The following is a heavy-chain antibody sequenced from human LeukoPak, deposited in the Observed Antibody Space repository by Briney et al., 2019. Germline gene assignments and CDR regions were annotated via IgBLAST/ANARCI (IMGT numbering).Heavy chain of an antibody. CDR1: GGSISGYY. Sequence: SETLSLTCTVSGGSISGYYWSWVRQPPGKGLEWIGYIFYSGSTNYNPSLKSRVTISGDTPKNQFSLKLTSVTAADTAVYYCARDYHMAVWGKGTSVTVSS. CDR2: IFYSGST. D-gene: IGHD3-16*02. J-gene: IGHJ6*01. V-gene: IGHV4-59*01. CDR3: ARDYHMAV.